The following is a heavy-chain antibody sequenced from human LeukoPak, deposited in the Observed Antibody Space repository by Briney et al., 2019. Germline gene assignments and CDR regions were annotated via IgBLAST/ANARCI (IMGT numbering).Heavy chain of an antibody. V-gene: IGHV1-18*01. CDR3: ARWPWVVGATGYYYMDV. J-gene: IGHJ6*03. D-gene: IGHD1-26*01. Sequence: GASVKVSCKASGYTFTSYGISWVRQAPGQGLEWMGWISAYNGNTNYAQKLQGRVTMTTDTSTSTAYMELRSLRSDDTAVYYCARWPWVVGATGYYYMDVWGKGTTVTVSS. CDR1: GYTFTSYG. CDR2: ISAYNGNT.